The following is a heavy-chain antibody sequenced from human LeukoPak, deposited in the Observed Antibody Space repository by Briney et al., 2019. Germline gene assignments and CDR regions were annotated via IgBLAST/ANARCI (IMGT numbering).Heavy chain of an antibody. CDR1: GFTFSSYA. V-gene: IGHV3-23*01. Sequence: PGGSLGLSCAASGFTFSSYAMSWVRQAPGKGLEWVSAISGSGGSTYYADSVKGRFTISRDNSKNTLYLQMNSLRAEDTAVYYCAKSAGNTNSYYYYYGMDVWGQGTTVTVSS. CDR3: AKSAGNTNSYYYYYGMDV. J-gene: IGHJ6*02. D-gene: IGHD6-19*01. CDR2: ISGSGGST.